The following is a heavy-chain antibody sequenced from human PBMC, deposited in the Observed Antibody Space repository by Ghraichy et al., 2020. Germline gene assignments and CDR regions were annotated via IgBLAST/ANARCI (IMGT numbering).Heavy chain of an antibody. V-gene: IGHV1-18*01. J-gene: IGHJ4*02. CDR3: ARDPKAVAGTVFDY. D-gene: IGHD6-19*01. CDR2: ISAYNGNT. Sequence: ASVKVSCKASGYTFTSYGISWVRQAPGQGLEWMGWISAYNGNTNYAQKLQGRVTMTTDTSTSTAYMGLRSLRSDDTAVYYCARDPKAVAGTVFDYWGQGTLVTVSS. CDR1: GYTFTSYG.